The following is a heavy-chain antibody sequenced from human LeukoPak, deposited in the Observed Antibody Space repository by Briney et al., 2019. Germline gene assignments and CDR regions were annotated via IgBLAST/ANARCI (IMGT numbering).Heavy chain of an antibody. CDR3: ARGYSSGWYLIREYYYYYYMDV. D-gene: IGHD6-19*01. CDR2: MNPNSGNT. Sequence: ASVKVSCKASGYTFTSYDINWVRQAPGQGLEWMGWMNPNSGNTGYAQKFQGRVTMTRNTSISTAYMELSSLRSEDTAVYYCARGYSSGWYLIREYYYYYYMDVWGKGTTVTISS. J-gene: IGHJ6*03. CDR1: GYTFTSYD. V-gene: IGHV1-8*01.